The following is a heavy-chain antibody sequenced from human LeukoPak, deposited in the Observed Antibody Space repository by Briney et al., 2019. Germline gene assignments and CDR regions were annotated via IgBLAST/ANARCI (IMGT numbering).Heavy chain of an antibody. Sequence: PSEPLSLPCTVSGGSISSDYWSWIRQPPGKGLEWIGHIYYSGSTNYNPSLKSRVTISVDTSKNQFSLKLSSVTAADTAVYYCARVSAGYHYMDVWGKGTTVTVTS. CDR1: GGSISSDY. J-gene: IGHJ6*03. CDR3: ARVSAGYHYMDV. V-gene: IGHV4-59*01. CDR2: IYYSGST. D-gene: IGHD6-25*01.